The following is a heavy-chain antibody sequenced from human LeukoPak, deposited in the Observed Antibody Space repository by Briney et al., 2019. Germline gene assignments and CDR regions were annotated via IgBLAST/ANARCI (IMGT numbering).Heavy chain of an antibody. CDR2: LSGSDGGTDGST. V-gene: IGHV3-23*01. D-gene: IGHD3-10*01. J-gene: IGHJ4*02. Sequence: PGGSLRLSCAASGFSFSNYAMSWVRQAPGKGLEWVSGLSGSDGGTDGSTYYADSVRGRFTISRDNSKNTLYLQMNSLRAEDTAIYYCAKGLRGERLADFDYWGQRTLVTVSS. CDR3: AKGLRGERLADFDY. CDR1: GFSFSNYA.